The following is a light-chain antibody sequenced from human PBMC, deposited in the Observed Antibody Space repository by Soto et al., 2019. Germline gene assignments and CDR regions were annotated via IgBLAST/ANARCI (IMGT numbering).Light chain of an antibody. CDR1: QSVSSSY. CDR3: QQYGSSSWT. J-gene: IGKJ1*01. V-gene: IGKV3-20*01. CDR2: GAS. Sequence: EIVLTQSPGTLSLSPGERSTLSFSVSQSVSSSYLAWYQQQPGQAPRLLIYGASSRATGIPDRFSGSGSGTDFTLTISRLEPEDFAVYYCQQYGSSSWTFGQGTKVDIK.